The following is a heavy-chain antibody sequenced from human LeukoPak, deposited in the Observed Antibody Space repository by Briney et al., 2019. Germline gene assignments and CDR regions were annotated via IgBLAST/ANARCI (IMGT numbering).Heavy chain of an antibody. D-gene: IGHD4-17*01. V-gene: IGHV4-34*01. CDR3: ARSGLRPSTRYFDY. CDR2: INHSGST. CDR1: GGSFSGYY. Sequence: PSGTLSLTCAVYGGSFSGYYWSWIRQPPGKGLEWIGEINHSGSTNYNPSLKSRVTISVDTSKNQFSLKLSSVTAADTAVYYCARSGLRPSTRYFDYWGQGTLVTVSS. J-gene: IGHJ4*02.